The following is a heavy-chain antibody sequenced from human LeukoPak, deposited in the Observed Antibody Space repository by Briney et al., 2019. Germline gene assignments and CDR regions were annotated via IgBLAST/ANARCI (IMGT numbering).Heavy chain of an antibody. D-gene: IGHD3-10*01. Sequence: SQTLSLTXTVSGGSISSGSYYWSWIRQPAGKGLEWIGRIYTSGSTNYNPPLKSRVTISVDTSKNQFSLKLSSVTAADTAVYYCARVRRGSKGPKEDYMDVWGKGTTVTVSS. J-gene: IGHJ6*03. CDR3: ARVRRGSKGPKEDYMDV. CDR2: IYTSGST. CDR1: GGSISSGSYY. V-gene: IGHV4-61*02.